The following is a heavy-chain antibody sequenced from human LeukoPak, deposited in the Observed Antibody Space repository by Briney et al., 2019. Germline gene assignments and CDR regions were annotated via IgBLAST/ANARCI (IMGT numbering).Heavy chain of an antibody. V-gene: IGHV3-23*01. D-gene: IGHD3-22*01. CDR3: AARITMIVID. CDR1: GFTFSSYA. Sequence: GGSLRLSCAASGFTFSSYAMSWVRQAPGKGLEWVSAISGSGGSTYYADSVKGRFTISRDNSTNTLYLQMNSLRAEDTAVYYSAARITMIVIDWGQGTLVSVSS. CDR2: ISGSGGST. J-gene: IGHJ4*02.